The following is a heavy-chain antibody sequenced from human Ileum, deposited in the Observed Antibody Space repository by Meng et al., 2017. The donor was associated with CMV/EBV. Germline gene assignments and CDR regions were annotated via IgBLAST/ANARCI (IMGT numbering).Heavy chain of an antibody. Sequence: QVQPLQVGAGLLKPSEPLPLTCAIYGGSFSGYYWTWFRQPPGKELEWIGEITQSGTTGTTNNPSLKSRVTLSVDTSNSQFSLKMTSVTAADTAVYYCARGLASGWPDYWGQGTLVTVSS. CDR2: ITQSGTTGT. V-gene: IGHV4-34*01. D-gene: IGHD3-10*01. J-gene: IGHJ4*02. CDR1: GGSFSGYY. CDR3: ARGLASGWPDY.